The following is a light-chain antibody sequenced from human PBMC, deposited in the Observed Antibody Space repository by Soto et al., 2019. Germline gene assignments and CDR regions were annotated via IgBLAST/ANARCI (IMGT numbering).Light chain of an antibody. CDR1: SSNIGSHY. CDR2: RDG. CDR3: QSYDSSLSGYV. V-gene: IGLV1-47*01. Sequence: QSVLTQPPSASGTPGQSLTISCAGSSSNIGSHYVYWYQHLPGTAPKLLIFRDGQRPSGVPDRFFGSKSGTSASLAISGLRSEDEAHYYCQSYDSSLSGYVFGTGTKLTVL. J-gene: IGLJ1*01.